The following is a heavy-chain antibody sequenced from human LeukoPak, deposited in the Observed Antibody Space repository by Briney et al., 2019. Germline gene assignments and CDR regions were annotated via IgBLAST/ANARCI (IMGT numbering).Heavy chain of an antibody. CDR1: GYTFTGYY. CDR2: INPKSGGT. J-gene: IGHJ4*02. D-gene: IGHD6-13*01. V-gene: IGHV1-2*02. Sequence: ASVKVSCKASGYTFTGYYMHWVRQAPGQGLEWVGWINPKSGGTNYAQKFQGRVTMTRDTSITTAYMELSSLRSADTALYYCARDIGQGSSWLYDYWGQGTLVTVSS. CDR3: ARDIGQGSSWLYDY.